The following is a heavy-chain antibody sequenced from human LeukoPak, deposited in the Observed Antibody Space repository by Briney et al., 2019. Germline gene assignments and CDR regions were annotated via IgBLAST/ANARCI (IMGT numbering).Heavy chain of an antibody. CDR1: GYTFTGYY. D-gene: IGHD2-2*01. J-gene: IGHJ4*02. Sequence: ASVTVSCKASGYTFTGYYMHWVRQAPGQGLEWMGRINPNSGGTNYAQKFQGRVTMTRDTSISTAYMELSRLRSDDTAVYYCATKRYCSSTSCSPFDYWGQGTLVTVSS. CDR3: ATKRYCSSTSCSPFDY. V-gene: IGHV1-2*06. CDR2: INPNSGGT.